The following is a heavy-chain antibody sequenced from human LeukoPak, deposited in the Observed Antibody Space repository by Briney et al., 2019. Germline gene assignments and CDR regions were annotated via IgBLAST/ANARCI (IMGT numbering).Heavy chain of an antibody. CDR2: ISYGGGT. Sequence: PSETLSLTCTVSGGSISNNSYYWGWIRQSPGKGLEWIGGISYGGGTFYNPSLKSRVTISIDTSRNQFSLRLRSVTAADTAVYYCARQVDVGCSSASCYGHGAFDIWGPGTVVTVSS. J-gene: IGHJ3*02. CDR1: GGSISNNSYY. V-gene: IGHV4-39*01. CDR3: ARQVDVGCSSASCYGHGAFDI. D-gene: IGHD2-2*01.